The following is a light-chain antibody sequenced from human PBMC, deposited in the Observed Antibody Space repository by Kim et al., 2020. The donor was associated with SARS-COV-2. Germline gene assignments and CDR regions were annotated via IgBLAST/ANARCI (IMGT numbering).Light chain of an antibody. Sequence: QSVTIFCTGSISDVGGYNYVSWYQHHPGKAPKLMIYDVSKWPSGVPDSFSGSKSGNTASLTISGLQAEDEADYYCCSYAGSYTWVFGGGTKLTVL. J-gene: IGLJ3*02. V-gene: IGLV2-11*01. CDR3: CSYAGSYTWV. CDR1: ISDVGGYNY. CDR2: DVS.